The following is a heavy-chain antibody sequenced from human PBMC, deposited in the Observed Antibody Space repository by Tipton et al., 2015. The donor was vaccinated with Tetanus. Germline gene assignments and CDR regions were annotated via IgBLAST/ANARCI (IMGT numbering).Heavy chain of an antibody. CDR1: GYTFTSYG. V-gene: IGHV1-18*01. D-gene: IGHD6-13*01. J-gene: IGHJ5*02. Sequence: QSGPEVKKPGASVKVPCKASGYTFTSYGISWVRQAPGQGLEWMGWISAYNGNTNYAQKLQGRVTVTTDTSTSTAYMELRSLRSDDTAVYYCARDPRNGIAAAAWFDPWGQGTLVTVSS. CDR3: ARDPRNGIAAAAWFDP. CDR2: ISAYNGNT.